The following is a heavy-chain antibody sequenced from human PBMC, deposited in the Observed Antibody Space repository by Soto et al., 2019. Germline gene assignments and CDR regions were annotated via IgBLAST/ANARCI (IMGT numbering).Heavy chain of an antibody. CDR3: VKGAWLDY. CDR2: LLRSDSNT. J-gene: IGHJ4*02. CDR1: GFPFSTFD. Sequence: EVQLLESGGGLVQPGGSLRLSCAASGFPFSTFDMSWVRQAPGKGLEWVSVLLRSDSNTYYADSVKGRFTISRDNSRNTLYLEMGRLRADDTAVYYCVKGAWLDYWGQGILVTVSS. V-gene: IGHV3-23*01.